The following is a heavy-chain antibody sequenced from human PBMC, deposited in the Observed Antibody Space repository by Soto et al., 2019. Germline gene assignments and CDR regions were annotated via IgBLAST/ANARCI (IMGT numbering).Heavy chain of an antibody. V-gene: IGHV1-18*01. CDR3: ARDYYDSSGYYYSEYFQH. Sequence: QVQLVQSGAEVKKPGASVKVSCKASGYTFTSYGISWVRQAPGQGLEWMGWISAYNGNTNYAQKLQGRVTMTTDTSTSTAYVELRSLRSDDTAVYYCARDYYDSSGYYYSEYFQHWGQGTLVTVSS. CDR1: GYTFTSYG. D-gene: IGHD3-22*01. J-gene: IGHJ1*01. CDR2: ISAYNGNT.